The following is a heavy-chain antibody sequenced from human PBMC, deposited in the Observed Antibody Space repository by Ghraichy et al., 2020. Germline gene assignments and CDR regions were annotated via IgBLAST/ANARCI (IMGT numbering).Heavy chain of an antibody. CDR2: ISGSGGTA. CDR1: GFTFSSYA. D-gene: IGHD3-22*01. V-gene: IGHV3-23*01. CDR3: AKDPSYYYYDTNFDS. Sequence: GGSLRLSCAASGFTFSSYAMRWVRQAPGKGLEWVSGISGSGGTAYYADSVKGRFTISRDNSKNTLYLQMNSLRAEDTAVYFCAKDPSYYYYDTNFDSWGQGTLVTVSS. J-gene: IGHJ4*02.